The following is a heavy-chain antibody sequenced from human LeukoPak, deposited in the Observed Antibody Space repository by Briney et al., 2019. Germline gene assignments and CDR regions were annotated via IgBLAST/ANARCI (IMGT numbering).Heavy chain of an antibody. CDR2: INPKNGGS. J-gene: IGHJ5*02. Sequence: ASVKVSCKASGYTFTSYDINWVRQAPGQGLEGVGWINPKNGGSNYAQKFQGRVTMTRDRSISTAYMELSRLTSDDTAVYYCARASFWESPINWFAPWGQGTLVTVSS. CDR1: GYTFTSYD. CDR3: ARASFWESPINWFAP. V-gene: IGHV1-2*02. D-gene: IGHD3-16*01.